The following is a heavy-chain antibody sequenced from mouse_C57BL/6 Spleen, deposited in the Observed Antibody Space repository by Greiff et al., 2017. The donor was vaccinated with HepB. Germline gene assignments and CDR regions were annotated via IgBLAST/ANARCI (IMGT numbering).Heavy chain of an antibody. CDR2: IRLKSDNYAT. V-gene: IGHV6-3*01. Sequence: DVMLVESGGGLVQPGGSMKLSCVASGFTFSNYWMNWVRQSPDKGLEWVAQIRLKSDNYATHYAESVKGRFTISRDDSKSSVYLQMNNLRAEDTGIYYCTPFAYWGQGTLVTVSA. CDR1: GFTFSNYW. CDR3: TPFAY. J-gene: IGHJ3*01.